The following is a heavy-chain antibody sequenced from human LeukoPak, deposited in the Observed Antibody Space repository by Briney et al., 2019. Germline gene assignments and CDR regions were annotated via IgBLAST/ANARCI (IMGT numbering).Heavy chain of an antibody. V-gene: IGHV3-23*01. CDR2: LSGSGAGT. CDR3: AKAELGVDTFFDY. D-gene: IGHD3-3*01. J-gene: IGHJ4*02. CDR1: GFTFSDYA. Sequence: GSLRLSCAASGFTFSDYALGWVRQAPGRGLEWVATLSGSGAGTYYSDSVQGRFTIPRDNSKRTLFLQMNSLRAEDTAFYYCAKAELGVDTFFDYWGQGTLVTVSS.